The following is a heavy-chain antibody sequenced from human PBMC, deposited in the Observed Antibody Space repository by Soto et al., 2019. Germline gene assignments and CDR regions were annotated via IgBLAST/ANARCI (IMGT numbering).Heavy chain of an antibody. V-gene: IGHV4-34*01. CDR3: ARGPRIIAARPGSYYYYYMDV. D-gene: IGHD6-6*01. CDR1: GGSFSGYY. J-gene: IGHJ6*03. CDR2: INHSGST. Sequence: SETLSLTCAVYGGSFSGYYWSWIRQPPGKGLEWIGEINHSGSTNYNPSLKSRVTISVDTSKNQFSLKLSSVTAADTAVYYCARGPRIIAARPGSYYYYYMDVWGKGTTVTVS.